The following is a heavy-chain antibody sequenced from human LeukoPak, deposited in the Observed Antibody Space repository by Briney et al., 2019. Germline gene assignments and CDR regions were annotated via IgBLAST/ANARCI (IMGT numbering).Heavy chain of an antibody. Sequence: PGGSLRLSCAASGFTFSSYGMHWVRQAPGKGLEWVALIRYDGSNKYYADSVKGRFTISRDNSKNTLYLQMNSLRAEDTAVYYCARGHSSSYDYYFDYWGQGTLVTVSS. J-gene: IGHJ4*02. D-gene: IGHD6-13*01. CDR2: IRYDGSNK. CDR3: ARGHSSSYDYYFDY. CDR1: GFTFSSYG. V-gene: IGHV3-30*02.